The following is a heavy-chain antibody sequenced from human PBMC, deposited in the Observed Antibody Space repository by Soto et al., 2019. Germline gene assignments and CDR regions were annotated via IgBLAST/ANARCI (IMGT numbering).Heavy chain of an antibody. D-gene: IGHD6-13*01. CDR3: AKDQGSSWYEIDY. Sequence: EVQLLESGGGLVQPGGSLRLSCAASGFTFSNYAVTWVRQAPGKGREWVSTISGSGGSTYYADSLKGRFTISRDNSKNTLYLQMNSLRAEDTAVYYCAKDQGSSWYEIDYWGQGTLVTVSS. CDR1: GFTFSNYA. CDR2: ISGSGGST. J-gene: IGHJ4*02. V-gene: IGHV3-23*01.